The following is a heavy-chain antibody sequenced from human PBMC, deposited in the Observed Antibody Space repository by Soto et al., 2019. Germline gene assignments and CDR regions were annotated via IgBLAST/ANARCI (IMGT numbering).Heavy chain of an antibody. J-gene: IGHJ4*02. V-gene: IGHV3-66*01. CDR1: GFTVSSNY. Sequence: GGSLRLSCAASGFTVSSNYMSWVRQAPGKGLEWVSVIYSGGSTYYADSVKGRFTISRDNSKNTLYLQMNSLRAEDTYVYYCARDKIRPNGDYFDFWGQGTLVTVSS. D-gene: IGHD4-17*01. CDR2: IYSGGST. CDR3: ARDKIRPNGDYFDF.